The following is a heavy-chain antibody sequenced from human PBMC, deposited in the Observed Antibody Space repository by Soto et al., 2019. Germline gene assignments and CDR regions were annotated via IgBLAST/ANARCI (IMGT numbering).Heavy chain of an antibody. V-gene: IGHV4-59*01. CDR3: ARSLSIVGASLYNWFDP. J-gene: IGHJ5*02. CDR1: GGSISSYY. D-gene: IGHD1-26*01. CDR2: IYYSGST. Sequence: SETLSLTCTVSGGSISSYYWSWIRQPPGKGLEWIGYIYYSGSTNYNPSLKSRVTISVDTSKNQSSLKLSSVTAADTAVYYCARSLSIVGASLYNWFDPRGQGPLVTVSS.